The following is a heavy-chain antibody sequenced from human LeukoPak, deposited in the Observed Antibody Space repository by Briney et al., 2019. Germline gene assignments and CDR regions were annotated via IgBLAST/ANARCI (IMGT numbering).Heavy chain of an antibody. CDR2: INHSGST. J-gene: IGHJ4*02. V-gene: IGHV4-34*01. CDR1: GGSFSGYY. Sequence: ASETLSLTCAVYGGSFSGYYWSWIRQPPGEGLEWIGEINHSGSTNYNPSLKSRVTISVDTSKNQFSLKLSSVTAADTAVYYCARGPSDYWGQGTLVTVSS. CDR3: ARGPSDY.